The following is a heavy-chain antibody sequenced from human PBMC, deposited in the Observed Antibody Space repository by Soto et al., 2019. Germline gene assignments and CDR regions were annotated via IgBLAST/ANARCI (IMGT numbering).Heavy chain of an antibody. CDR3: AIQGLFTRCYAD. J-gene: IGHJ4*02. Sequence: EVQLLESGGGLVQPGGSLRLSCAASGLAFSNSAMTWVRQPPGKGLEWVATISGGGGSTYYPDSVQGRFTISRDNANNTLDLQLNSLRAEDTAVYYCAIQGLFTRCYADWGQGTLVTV. CDR2: ISGGGGST. D-gene: IGHD2-2*01. V-gene: IGHV3-23*01. CDR1: GLAFSNSA.